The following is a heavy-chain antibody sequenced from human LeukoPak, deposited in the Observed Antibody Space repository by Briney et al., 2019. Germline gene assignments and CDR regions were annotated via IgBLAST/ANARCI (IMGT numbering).Heavy chain of an antibody. Sequence: GGSLRLSCAASGFTFSNAWMSWVRQAPGKGLEWVGRIKSKTDGGTTDYAAPVKGRFTISRDDSKNTLYLQMNSLKTEDTAVYYCTTDDKDIVVVVAATLQVGSPKDYWGQGTLVTVSS. D-gene: IGHD2-15*01. CDR1: GFTFSNAW. J-gene: IGHJ4*02. CDR2: IKSKTDGGTT. CDR3: TTDDKDIVVVVAATLQVGSPKDY. V-gene: IGHV3-15*01.